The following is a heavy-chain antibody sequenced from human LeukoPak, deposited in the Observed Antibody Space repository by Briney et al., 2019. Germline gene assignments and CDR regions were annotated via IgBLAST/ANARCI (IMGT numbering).Heavy chain of an antibody. Sequence: GGSLTLSCAASGFTFSDYYMSWIRQAPGKGLEWVSYISSSGSTIYYADSVKGRFTISRDNAKNSLYLQVNSLRAEDPAVYYCARESRADILTGYSDYWGQGTLVTVSS. CDR1: GFTFSDYY. CDR2: ISSSGSTI. V-gene: IGHV3-11*01. D-gene: IGHD3-9*01. J-gene: IGHJ4*02. CDR3: ARESRADILTGYSDY.